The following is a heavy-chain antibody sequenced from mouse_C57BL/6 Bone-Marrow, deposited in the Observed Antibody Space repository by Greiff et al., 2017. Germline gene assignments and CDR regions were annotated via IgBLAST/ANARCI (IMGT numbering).Heavy chain of an antibody. J-gene: IGHJ3*01. CDR3: TTHYDYLWFAY. Sequence: VQLQQSGAELVRPGASVKLSCTASGFNIKDDYMHWVKQRPEQGLEWIGWIDPENGDTEYASKFQGKATITADTSSNTAYLQLSSLTSDDTAVYYCTTHYDYLWFAYWGQGTLVTVSA. CDR1: GFNIKDDY. V-gene: IGHV14-4*01. CDR2: IDPENGDT. D-gene: IGHD2-4*01.